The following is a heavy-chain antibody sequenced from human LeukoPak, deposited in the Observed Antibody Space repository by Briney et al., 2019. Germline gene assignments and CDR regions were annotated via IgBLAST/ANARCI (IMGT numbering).Heavy chain of an antibody. D-gene: IGHD6-19*01. CDR2: IWYDGSNK. CDR3: AKDAGYSSGWSTI. V-gene: IGHV3-33*06. Sequence: GGSLRLSCAASGFTFSSYGMHWVRQAPGKGLEWVAVIWYDGSNKYYADSVKGRFTISRDNSKNTLYLQMNSLRAEDTAVYYCAKDAGYSSGWSTIWGQGTLVTVSS. CDR1: GFTFSSYG. J-gene: IGHJ4*02.